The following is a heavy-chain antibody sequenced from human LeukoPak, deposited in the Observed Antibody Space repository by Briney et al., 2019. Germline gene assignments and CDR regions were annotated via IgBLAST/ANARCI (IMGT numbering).Heavy chain of an antibody. CDR1: GGTFSSYA. Sequence: GASVKVSCKASGGTFSSYAISWVRQAPGQGLEWMGGIIPIFGTANYAQKFQGRVTITADESTSTAYMELSSLRSEDTAVYFCASSSGSDRVPGKFDYWGQGTLVTVSS. CDR3: ASSSGSDRVPGKFDY. J-gene: IGHJ4*02. CDR2: IIPIFGTA. D-gene: IGHD1-26*01. V-gene: IGHV1-69*13.